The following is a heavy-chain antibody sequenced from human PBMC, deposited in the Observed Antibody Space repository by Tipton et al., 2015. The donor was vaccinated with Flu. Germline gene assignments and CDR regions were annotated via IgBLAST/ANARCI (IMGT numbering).Heavy chain of an antibody. CDR2: IYYSGST. V-gene: IGHV4-31*03. D-gene: IGHD3-22*01. CDR3: ASGYFDNTGSTAGFDS. J-gene: IGHJ4*02. Sequence: GLVKPSQTPSLTCNVSGGSVSSGDYYWSWIRQHPGKGLEWIGYIYYSGSTYYNPSLKSRVTISVDTSKNQFSLKLSSVTAADTAVYYCASGYFDNTGSTAGFDSWGQGTLVTVSS. CDR1: GGSVSSGDYY.